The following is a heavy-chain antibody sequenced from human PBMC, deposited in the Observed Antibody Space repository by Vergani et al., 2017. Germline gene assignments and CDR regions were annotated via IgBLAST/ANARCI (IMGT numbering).Heavy chain of an antibody. CDR3: ARGLWDCTHIRCSPPSY. CDR1: GFSFSSYS. J-gene: IGHJ4*02. Sequence: EVQLVESGGGWVQPGGSLRLSCAASGFSFSSYSMNWVRQAPGKGLEWVASISGSSSYVFYRDSVEGRFTITRDNAKKSVYLQMNSLRAEDTAMYFCARGLWDCTHIRCSPPSYWGQGTQVTVSS. D-gene: IGHD2-8*01. V-gene: IGHV3-21*02. CDR2: ISGSSSYV.